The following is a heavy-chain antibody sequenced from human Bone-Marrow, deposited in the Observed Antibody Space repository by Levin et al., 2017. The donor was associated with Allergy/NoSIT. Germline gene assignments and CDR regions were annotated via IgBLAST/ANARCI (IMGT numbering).Heavy chain of an antibody. CDR1: GFTFSSSS. Sequence: LSLTCAASGFTFSSSSMNWVRQAPGKGLEWVSYISSSSSTIYYADSVKGRFTISRDNAKNSLYLQMNSLRAEDTAVYYCARDGYSSGWSGPYYYYGMDVWGQGTTVTVSS. V-gene: IGHV3-48*04. D-gene: IGHD6-19*01. CDR2: ISSSSSTI. CDR3: ARDGYSSGWSGPYYYYGMDV. J-gene: IGHJ6*02.